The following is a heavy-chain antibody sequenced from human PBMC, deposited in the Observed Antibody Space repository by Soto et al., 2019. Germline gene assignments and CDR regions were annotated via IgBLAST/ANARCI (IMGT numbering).Heavy chain of an antibody. V-gene: IGHV4-59*12. CDR1: GGSISRYY. D-gene: IGHD2-21*01. CDR2: IDYSGST. J-gene: IGHJ4*02. Sequence: SETLSLTCTVSGGSISRYYWNWIRQPPGKGLEWIGYIDYSGSTYYNPSLKSRVTISVDTSQNQFSLKLSSVTAADTAVYYCARDFGEYRTDVWGQGTLVTVSS. CDR3: ARDFGEYRTDV.